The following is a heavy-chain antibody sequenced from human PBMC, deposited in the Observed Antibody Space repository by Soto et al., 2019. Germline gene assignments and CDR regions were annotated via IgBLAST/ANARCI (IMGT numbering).Heavy chain of an antibody. Sequence: GGSLRLSCAASGFTFSDYYMSWIRQAPWKGLEWVSYISSSGSTIYYADSVKGRFTISRDNAKNSLYLQMNSLRAEDTAVYYCARYIAVAGDDAFDIWGQGTMVTVSS. CDR1: GFTFSDYY. CDR2: ISSSGSTI. J-gene: IGHJ3*02. D-gene: IGHD6-19*01. CDR3: ARYIAVAGDDAFDI. V-gene: IGHV3-11*01.